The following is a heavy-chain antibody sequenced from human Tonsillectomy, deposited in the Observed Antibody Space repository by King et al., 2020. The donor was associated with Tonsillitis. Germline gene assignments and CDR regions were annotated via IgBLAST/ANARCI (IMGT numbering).Heavy chain of an antibody. CDR1: GYSFSSSW. Sequence: QLVQSGTEVKKPGESLKISCKGTGYSFSSSWIGWVRLMPGKGLEWMGIIYPGDSDIRYGPSFQGQVTISADKSVSTAYLQWSSLKASDTAMYYCARHSESSPFELWGQGTRVTVSS. CDR3: ARHSESSPFEL. CDR2: IYPGDSDI. J-gene: IGHJ4*02. V-gene: IGHV5-51*01. D-gene: IGHD3-9*01.